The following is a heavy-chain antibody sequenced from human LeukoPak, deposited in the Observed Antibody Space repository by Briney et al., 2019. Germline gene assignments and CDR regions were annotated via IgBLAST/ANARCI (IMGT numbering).Heavy chain of an antibody. CDR3: ARAYMVRGVIYFDY. CDR1: GGSISSYY. CDR2: IYYSGST. J-gene: IGHJ4*02. Sequence: PSGTLSLTCTVSGGSISSYYWSWIRQPPGKGLEWIGYIYYSGSTYYNPSLKSRVTISVDTSKNQFSLKLSSVTAADTAVYYCARAYMVRGVIYFDYWGQGTLVTVSS. D-gene: IGHD3-10*01. V-gene: IGHV4-59*06.